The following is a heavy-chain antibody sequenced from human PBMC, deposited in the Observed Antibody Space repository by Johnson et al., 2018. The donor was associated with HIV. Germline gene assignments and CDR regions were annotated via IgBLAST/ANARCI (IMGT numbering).Heavy chain of an antibody. V-gene: IGHV3-30*02. CDR3: ATPLAHYDSSAYGGGAFDI. J-gene: IGHJ3*02. Sequence: QVQLVESGGGVVQPGRSLRLSCAASGFVFSDYVMHWVRQAPGKGLDWVTFIRYDGSGKYYAASVNGSFTISRDNSKNTLYLQMDSLRAEDTAVYYCATPLAHYDSSAYGGGAFDIWGQGTMVTVSS. CDR2: IRYDGSGK. D-gene: IGHD3-22*01. CDR1: GFVFSDYV.